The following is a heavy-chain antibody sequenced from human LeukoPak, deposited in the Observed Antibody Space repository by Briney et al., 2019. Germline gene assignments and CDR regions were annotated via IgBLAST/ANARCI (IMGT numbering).Heavy chain of an antibody. V-gene: IGHV4-39*01. Sequence: SETLSLTCTVSGGSISSSSYYWGWIRQPPGEGLEWLGSIYYSGSTYYNPSLKSRVTISVDTSKNQFSLKLSSVTAADTAVYYCARNIAAAGRDWFDPWGQGTLVTVSS. J-gene: IGHJ5*02. CDR3: ARNIAAAGRDWFDP. CDR2: IYYSGST. CDR1: GGSISSSSYY. D-gene: IGHD6-13*01.